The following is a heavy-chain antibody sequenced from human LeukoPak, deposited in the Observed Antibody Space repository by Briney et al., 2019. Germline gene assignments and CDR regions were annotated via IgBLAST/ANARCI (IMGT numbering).Heavy chain of an antibody. Sequence: SETLSLTCAVYGGSFSGCYWSWIRQPPGKGLEWIGEINHSGSTNYNPSLKSRVTVSVDTSKNQFSLKLSSVTAADTAVYYCARRRVPAAIRWFDPWGQGTLVTVSS. V-gene: IGHV4-34*01. CDR3: ARRRVPAAIRWFDP. J-gene: IGHJ5*02. CDR2: INHSGST. CDR1: GGSFSGCY. D-gene: IGHD2-2*01.